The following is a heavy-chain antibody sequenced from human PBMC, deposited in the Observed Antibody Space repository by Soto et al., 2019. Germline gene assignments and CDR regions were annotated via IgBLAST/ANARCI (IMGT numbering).Heavy chain of an antibody. CDR1: GYSFTSYW. CDR3: AGIVGALDAFDI. CDR2: IDPSDSYT. V-gene: IGHV5-10-1*01. J-gene: IGHJ3*02. Sequence: GESLKISCKGSGYSFTSYWISWVRQMPGKGLEWMGRIDPSDSYTNYSPSFQGHVTISADKSISTAYLQWSSLKASDTAMYYCAGIVGALDAFDIWGQGTMVTVSS. D-gene: IGHD1-26*01.